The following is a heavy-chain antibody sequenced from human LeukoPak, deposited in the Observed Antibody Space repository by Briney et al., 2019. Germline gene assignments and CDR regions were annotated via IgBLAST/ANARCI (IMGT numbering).Heavy chain of an antibody. J-gene: IGHJ4*02. CDR2: INHSGST. CDR1: GGSFSGYY. D-gene: IGHD2-15*01. CDR3: ARVDLRAAYFDY. V-gene: IGHV4-34*01. Sequence: SETLSLTCAVYGGSFSGYYWSWIRQPPGKGLEWIGEINHSGSTNYNPSLKSRVTISVDTSKNQFSLKLSSVTAADTAVYYCARVDLRAAYFDYWGQGTLVTASS.